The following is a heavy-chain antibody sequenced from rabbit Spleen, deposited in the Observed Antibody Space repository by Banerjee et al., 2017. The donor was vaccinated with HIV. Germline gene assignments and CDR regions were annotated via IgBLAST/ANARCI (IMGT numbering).Heavy chain of an antibody. V-gene: IGHV1S45*01. CDR2: INTITGKT. CDR3: ARDLPDIIGWNFGF. Sequence: EQLEESGGGLVQPEGSLTLTCTASGFSFTDKDVMCWVRQAPGKGLEWIGCINTITGKTVYATWAKGRFTISRASSTTVFLQMTSLTAADTATYFCARDLPDIIGWNFGFWGQGTLVTVS. CDR1: GFSFTDKDV. D-gene: IGHD1-1*01. J-gene: IGHJ3*01.